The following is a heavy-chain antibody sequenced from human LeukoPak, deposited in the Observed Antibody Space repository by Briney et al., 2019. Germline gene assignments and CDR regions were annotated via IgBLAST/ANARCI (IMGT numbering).Heavy chain of an antibody. D-gene: IGHD6-6*01. J-gene: IGHJ6*03. CDR2: ISAYNGNT. CDR1: GYTFTSYG. Sequence: VASVKVSCKASGYTFTSYGISWVRQAPGQGLEWMGWISAYNGNTNYAQKLQGRVTMTTDTSTSTAYMELRSLRSDDTAVYYCARALAAQTKYYYYYMDVWGKGTTVTVSS. V-gene: IGHV1-18*01. CDR3: ARALAAQTKYYYYYMDV.